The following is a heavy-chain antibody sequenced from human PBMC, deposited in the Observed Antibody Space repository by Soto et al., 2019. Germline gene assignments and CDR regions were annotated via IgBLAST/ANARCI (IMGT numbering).Heavy chain of an antibody. J-gene: IGHJ6*03. CDR1: GGTFSSYT. CDR3: ASYYGSGSYYNEHYYYYMDV. D-gene: IGHD3-10*01. CDR2: IIPILGIA. Sequence: QVQLVQSGAEVQKPGSSVKVSCKASGGTFSSYTISWVRQAPGQGLEWMGRIIPILGIANYAQKFQGRVTITADKSTSTAYMELSSLRSEDTAVYYCASYYGSGSYYNEHYYYYMDVWGKGTTVTVSS. V-gene: IGHV1-69*02.